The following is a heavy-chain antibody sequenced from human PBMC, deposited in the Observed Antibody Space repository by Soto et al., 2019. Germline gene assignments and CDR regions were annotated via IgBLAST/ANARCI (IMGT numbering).Heavy chain of an antibody. CDR2: IYYSGST. J-gene: IGHJ4*02. CDR3: ARDRTAVAGIDY. CDR1: GGSISSGGYY. D-gene: IGHD6-19*01. V-gene: IGHV4-31*03. Sequence: QVQLQESGPGLVKPSQTLSLTCTVYGGSISSGGYYWSWIRQHPGKGLEWIGYIYYSGSTYYNPSLKSRVTISVDTSKNQFSLKLSSVTAADTAVYYCARDRTAVAGIDYWGQGTLVTVSS.